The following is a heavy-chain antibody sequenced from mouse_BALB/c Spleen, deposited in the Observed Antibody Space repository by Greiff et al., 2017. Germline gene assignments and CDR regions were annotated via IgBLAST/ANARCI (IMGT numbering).Heavy chain of an antibody. CDR2: IRLKSNNYAT. J-gene: IGHJ4*01. D-gene: IGHD3-1*01. CDR1: GFTFSNYW. Sequence: EVKLEESGGGLVQPGGSMKLSCVASGFTFSNYWMNWVRQSPEKGLEWVAEIRLKSNNYATHYAESVKGRFTISRDDSKSSVYLQMNNLRAEDTGIYYCTGSSGYFYYYAMDYWGQGTSVTVSS. V-gene: IGHV6-6*02. CDR3: TGSSGYFYYYAMDY.